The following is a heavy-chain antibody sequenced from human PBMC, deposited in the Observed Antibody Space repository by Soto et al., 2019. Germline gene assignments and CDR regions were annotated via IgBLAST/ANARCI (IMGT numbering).Heavy chain of an antibody. CDR1: GFSFSTYV. CDR3: VKGLALTADN. D-gene: IGHD2-21*01. CDR2: ILYDGSKE. V-gene: IGHV3-30*18. Sequence: PGGSLRLSCIDSGFSFSTYVMDWVRQAPGKGLEWVARILYDGSKEFYADSVKGRFIISRDNSKNTLFLQMDSLRVEDTAVYYCVKGLALTADNWGQGTPVTVSS. J-gene: IGHJ4*02.